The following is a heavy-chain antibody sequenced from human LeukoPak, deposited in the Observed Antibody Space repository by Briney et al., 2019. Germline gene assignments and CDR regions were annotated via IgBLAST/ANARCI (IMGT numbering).Heavy chain of an antibody. J-gene: IGHJ4*02. CDR3: AVVVAAPLDY. Sequence: GGSLRLSCAASGFTFSSYSMNWVRQAPGKGLEWVSRINSDGFRTDYADSVKGRFTTSRDNAKNTLYLQMNSLRAEDTAVYYCAVVVAAPLDYWGQGTLLTVSS. D-gene: IGHD2-15*01. CDR1: GFTFSSYS. CDR2: INSDGFRT. V-gene: IGHV3-74*01.